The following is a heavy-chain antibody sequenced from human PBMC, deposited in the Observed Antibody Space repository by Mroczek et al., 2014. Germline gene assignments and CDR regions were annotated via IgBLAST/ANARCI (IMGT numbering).Heavy chain of an antibody. D-gene: IGHD3-3*01. J-gene: IGHJ6*02. CDR3: ARDQQIFGVVNHHGMDV. CDR2: IYYSGST. V-gene: IGHV4-31*03. Sequence: KESGPGLVKPSQTLSLTCTVSGGSISSGGYYWSWIRQHPGKGLEWIGYIYYSGSTYYNPSLKSRVTISVDTSKNQFSLKLSSVTAADTAVYYCARDQQIFGVVNHHGMDVWGQGTTVTVPS. CDR1: GGSISSGGYY.